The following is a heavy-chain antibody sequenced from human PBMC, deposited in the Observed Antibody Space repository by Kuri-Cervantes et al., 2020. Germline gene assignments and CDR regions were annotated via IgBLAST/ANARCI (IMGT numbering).Heavy chain of an antibody. Sequence: SETLSLTCTVSGGSISSYYWSWIRQHPGKGLEWIGYIYYSGSTYYNPSLKSRVTISVDTSKNQFSLKLSSVTAADTAVYYCARASSTRRTINYYYYGMDVWGQGTTVTVSS. D-gene: IGHD2-2*01. CDR1: GGSISSYY. CDR3: ARASSTRRTINYYYYGMDV. V-gene: IGHV4-59*06. J-gene: IGHJ6*02. CDR2: IYYSGST.